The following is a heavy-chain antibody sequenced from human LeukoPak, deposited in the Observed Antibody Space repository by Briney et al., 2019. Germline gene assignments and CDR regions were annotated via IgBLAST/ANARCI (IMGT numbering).Heavy chain of an antibody. V-gene: IGHV3-30*02. Sequence: PGGSLRLSCAASGFTFSSYGMHWVRQAPGKGLEWVTFTQYDGSKKYYADSVKGRFTISRDNSKNTLYLEMNSLRAEDTAVYYCAKDIGSYYDYWGQGILVTVSS. CDR1: GFTFSSYG. CDR2: TQYDGSKK. D-gene: IGHD3-10*01. J-gene: IGHJ4*02. CDR3: AKDIGSYYDY.